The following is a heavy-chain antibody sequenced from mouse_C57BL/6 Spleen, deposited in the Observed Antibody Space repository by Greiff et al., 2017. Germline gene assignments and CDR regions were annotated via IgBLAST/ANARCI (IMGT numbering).Heavy chain of an antibody. D-gene: IGHD1-1*01. CDR2: IYPGSGST. CDR1: GYTFTSYW. Sequence: QVQLKQPGAELVKPGASVKMSCKASGYTFTSYWITWVKQRPGQGLEWIGDIYPGSGSTNYNEKFKSKATLTVDTSSSTAYMQLSSLTSEDSAVYYCARGDYYGSTLWYFDVWGTGTTVTVSS. CDR3: ARGDYYGSTLWYFDV. V-gene: IGHV1-55*01. J-gene: IGHJ1*03.